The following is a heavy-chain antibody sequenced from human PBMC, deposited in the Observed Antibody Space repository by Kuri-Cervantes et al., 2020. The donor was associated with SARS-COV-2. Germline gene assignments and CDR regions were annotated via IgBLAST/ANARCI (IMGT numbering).Heavy chain of an antibody. V-gene: IGHV2-70*04. CDR3: ARSTTGFTAMVTDYFDY. CDR2: IDWDDDK. Sequence: SGPTLVKPTQTLILTCTFSGFSLSTSGMRVSWIRQPPGKALEWLARIDWDDDKFYSTSLKTRLTISKDTSKNQVVLTMTNMDPVDTATYYCARSTTGFTAMVTDYFDYWGQGTLVTVSS. J-gene: IGHJ4*02. CDR1: GFSLSTSGMR. D-gene: IGHD5-18*01.